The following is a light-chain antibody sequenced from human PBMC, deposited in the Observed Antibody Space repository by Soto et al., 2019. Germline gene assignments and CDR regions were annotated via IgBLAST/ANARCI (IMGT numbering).Light chain of an antibody. V-gene: IGLV1-47*01. Sequence: CVLTQPPSGSGTPGQRVASSCSGSSSNIGNNYVFWYQKFPGTAPKLLIYRNNQRPSGVPDRFSGSKSGTSASLAISGLRSEDVADYYCAAWDDSLIASYVFGTGTKVTVL. CDR2: RNN. J-gene: IGLJ1*01. CDR3: AAWDDSLIASYV. CDR1: SSNIGNNY.